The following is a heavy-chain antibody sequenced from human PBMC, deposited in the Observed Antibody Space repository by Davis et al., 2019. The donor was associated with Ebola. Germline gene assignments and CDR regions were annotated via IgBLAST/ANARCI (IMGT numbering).Heavy chain of an antibody. CDR1: GFTFNNYN. CDR2: ISFDASRI. J-gene: IGHJ4*02. D-gene: IGHD3-10*01. V-gene: IGHV3-30*04. Sequence: PGGSLRLSCAASGFTFNNYNLHWVRQTPGKGLEWLAAISFDASRIYYADSVKGRFIISRDKSKSTIYLQINSLRTEDTATYYCARGDTGDDASELDHWGQGTLVTVSS. CDR3: ARGDTGDDASELDH.